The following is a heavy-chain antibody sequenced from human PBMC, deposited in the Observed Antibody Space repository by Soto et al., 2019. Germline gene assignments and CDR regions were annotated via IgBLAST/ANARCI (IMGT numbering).Heavy chain of an antibody. Sequence: QVQLVQSGAEVKKPGASVKVSCKASGYTFTSYAMHWVRQAPGQRLEWMGWINAGNGNTKYSQKFQGRVTITRDTSGSTAYMELSSLRSEYTAVYYCARGGSLYWYFDRWGRGTLVTVSS. CDR2: INAGNGNT. V-gene: IGHV1-3*01. D-gene: IGHD1-26*01. CDR1: GYTFTSYA. J-gene: IGHJ2*01. CDR3: ARGGSLYWYFDR.